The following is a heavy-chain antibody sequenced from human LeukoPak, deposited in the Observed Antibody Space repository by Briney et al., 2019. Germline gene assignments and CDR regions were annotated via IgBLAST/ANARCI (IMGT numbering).Heavy chain of an antibody. J-gene: IGHJ5*02. CDR2: IIPILGIA. CDR3: AREGVVPAADGGWFDP. D-gene: IGHD2-2*01. V-gene: IGHV1-69*04. Sequence: GASVKVSCKASGGTFSSYTISWVRQAPGQGLEWMGRIIPILGIANYAQKSQGRVTITADKSTSTAYMELSSLRSEDTAVYCCAREGVVPAADGGWFDPWGQGTLVTVSS. CDR1: GGTFSSYT.